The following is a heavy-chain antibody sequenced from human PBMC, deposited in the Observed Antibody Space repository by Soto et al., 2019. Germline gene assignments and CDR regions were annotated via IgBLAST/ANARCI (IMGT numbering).Heavy chain of an antibody. J-gene: IGHJ4*02. CDR1: GFTFSSYA. V-gene: IGHV3-23*01. CDR2: ISGSGSST. Sequence: GSLRLSCAASGFTFSSYAMSWVRQAPGKGLEWVSAISGSGSSTYYADSVKGRFTISRDNSKNTLYLQMNSLRAEDTAVYYCANVHDYGDYYFDYWGQRTRVTVCS. CDR3: ANVHDYGDYYFDY. D-gene: IGHD4-17*01.